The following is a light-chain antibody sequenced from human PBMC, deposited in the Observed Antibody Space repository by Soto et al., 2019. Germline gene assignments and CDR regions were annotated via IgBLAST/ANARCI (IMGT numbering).Light chain of an antibody. CDR3: KQYNTFWK. CDR2: DVS. CDR1: ETISRW. Sequence: DLQMTHSPSTPSASVFYIVTITFRCSETISRWLAWYQQKPGKAPKLLIYDVSTLGSGVPSRFSGSGSGTDFTLTISSLQPDDFATYYCKQYNTFWKFGQGTKVDIK. J-gene: IGKJ1*01. V-gene: IGKV1-5*01.